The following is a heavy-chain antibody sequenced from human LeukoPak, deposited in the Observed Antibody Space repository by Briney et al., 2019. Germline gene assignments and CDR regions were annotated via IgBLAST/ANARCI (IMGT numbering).Heavy chain of an antibody. CDR1: GFTFSTYS. CDR2: ISSSGSYI. V-gene: IGHV3-21*01. Sequence: GGSLRLSCAASGFTFSTYSMNWVRQAPGKGLEWVSSISSSGSYIYYADSVKGRFTISRDNARNSLYLQMNSLRAEDTAVYLCASSRFYYYDSSGYPVDYWGQGTLVTVSS. CDR3: ASSRFYYYDSSGYPVDY. D-gene: IGHD3-22*01. J-gene: IGHJ4*02.